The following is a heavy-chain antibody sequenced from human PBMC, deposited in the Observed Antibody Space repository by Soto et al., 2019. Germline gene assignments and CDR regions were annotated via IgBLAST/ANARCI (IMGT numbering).Heavy chain of an antibody. CDR3: AALCSSTSCLDY. CDR2: IIPIFGTA. D-gene: IGHD2-2*01. V-gene: IGHV1-69*13. Sequence: SVKVSCKASGGTFSSYAISWVRQAPGQGLEWMGGIIPIFGTANYAQKFQGRATITADESTSTAYMELSSLRSEDTAVYYCAALCSSTSCLDYWGQGTLVTVSS. J-gene: IGHJ4*02. CDR1: GGTFSSYA.